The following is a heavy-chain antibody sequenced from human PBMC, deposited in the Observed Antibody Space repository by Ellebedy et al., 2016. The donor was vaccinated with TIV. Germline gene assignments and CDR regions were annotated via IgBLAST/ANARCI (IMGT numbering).Heavy chain of an antibody. Sequence: SETLSLXXTVSGGSISSYYWSWIRQPAGKGLEWIGHIFSTGGSTNYNPSFKSRLTMSVETSKNQFSLRLTSVTAAETAIYYCAREGRSGGSYGNHYYFMDVWGEGTTVTVSS. CDR1: GGSISSYY. CDR2: IFSTGGST. V-gene: IGHV4-4*07. CDR3: AREGRSGGSYGNHYYFMDV. J-gene: IGHJ6*03. D-gene: IGHD1-26*01.